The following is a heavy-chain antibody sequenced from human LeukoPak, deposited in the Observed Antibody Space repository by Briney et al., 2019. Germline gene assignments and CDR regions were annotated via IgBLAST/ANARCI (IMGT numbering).Heavy chain of an antibody. J-gene: IGHJ4*02. CDR3: ATTAHLGYCPDGGCLGLDY. Sequence: MPSETLSLTCTVSGASISSYYWTWIRQPAGKGLEWIGRIYSSGSTNYNPSLKSRVTMSVDTSKNQFSLKLSSVTAADTAVYYCATTAHLGYCPDGGCLGLDYWGQGILVTVSS. CDR1: GASISSYY. D-gene: IGHD2-8*01. V-gene: IGHV4-4*07. CDR2: IYSSGST.